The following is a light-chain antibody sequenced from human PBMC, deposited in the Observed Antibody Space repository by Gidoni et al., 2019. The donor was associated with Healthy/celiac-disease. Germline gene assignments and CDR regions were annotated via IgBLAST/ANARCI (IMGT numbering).Light chain of an antibody. CDR3: QQYGSSPMYT. CDR2: GAS. V-gene: IGKV3-20*01. CDR1: QSVSNSY. J-gene: IGKJ2*01. Sequence: EIVLTQFPGTLSVSPGERAILPCRARQSVSNSYLAWYQQKPGQAPRLLIYGASSRATGIPDRFSGSGSGTDFTLNISRLEPEDFAVYYCQQYGSSPMYTFXXXTKLEIK.